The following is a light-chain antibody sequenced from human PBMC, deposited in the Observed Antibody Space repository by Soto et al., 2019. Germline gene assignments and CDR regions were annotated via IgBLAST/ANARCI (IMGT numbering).Light chain of an antibody. CDR3: ISYAASNNLGV. CDR1: SSDVGGYNY. CDR2: EVS. V-gene: IGLV2-8*01. J-gene: IGLJ2*01. Sequence: QSALTQPPSASGSPGQSVTISCIGTSSDVGGYNYVSWYQQHPGKAPKLMIYEVSKRPSGVPDRFSGSKSGNTASLTVSGLQAEDEADYYCISYAASNNLGVFGGGTKLTFL.